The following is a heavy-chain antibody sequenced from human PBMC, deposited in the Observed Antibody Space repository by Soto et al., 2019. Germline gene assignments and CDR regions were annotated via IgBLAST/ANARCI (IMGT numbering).Heavy chain of an antibody. CDR2: IIPILGIA. Sequence: SVKVSCKASGGTFSSYTISWVRQAPGQGLEWMGRIIPILGIANYAQKFQGRVTMTTDTSTSTAYMELRSLRSDDTAVYYCARVPYCSGGSCYPGTDPWGQGTLVTVSS. D-gene: IGHD2-15*01. V-gene: IGHV1-69*02. J-gene: IGHJ5*02. CDR3: ARVPYCSGGSCYPGTDP. CDR1: GGTFSSYT.